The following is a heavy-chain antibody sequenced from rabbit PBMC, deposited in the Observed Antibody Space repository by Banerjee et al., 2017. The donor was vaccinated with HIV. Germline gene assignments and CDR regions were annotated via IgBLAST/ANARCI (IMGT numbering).Heavy chain of an antibody. J-gene: IGHJ4*01. D-gene: IGHD5-1*01. Sequence: QSLEESGGGLVKPGASLTLTCKASGFSFNSGYYMCWVRQPPGKGPEWIACISAGVSFTTYYATWAKGRFIMSRTSSTTVTLQMTSLTAADTATYICARDLVTVIGWNFNLWGQGTLVTVS. CDR1: GFSFNSGYY. CDR2: ISAGVSFTT. CDR3: ARDLVTVIGWNFNL. V-gene: IGHV1S40*01.